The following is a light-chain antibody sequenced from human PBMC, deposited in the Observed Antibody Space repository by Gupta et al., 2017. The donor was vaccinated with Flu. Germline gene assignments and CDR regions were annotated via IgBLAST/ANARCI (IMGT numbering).Light chain of an antibody. J-gene: IGKJ4*01. V-gene: IGKV3-15*01. CDR2: GAS. CDR3: HHYNTWPLT. Sequence: EIVLTQSPATLSVSPGERATLSCRASQSVTSNLAWYQQKPGQAPRLLIYGASTSATGVPARFSGSGSGTEFTLTISSLQSEDFAVYYCHHYNTWPLTFGGGTKVEIK. CDR1: QSVTSN.